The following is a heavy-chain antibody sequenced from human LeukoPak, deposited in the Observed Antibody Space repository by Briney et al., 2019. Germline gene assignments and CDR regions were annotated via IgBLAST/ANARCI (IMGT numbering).Heavy chain of an antibody. CDR3: ATEGP. CDR1: GGTFSSYA. V-gene: IGHV1-24*01. CDR2: FDPEDGET. Sequence: GASVKVSCTASGGTFSSYAISWVRQAPGKGLEWMGGFDPEDGETIYAQKFQGRVTMTEDTSTDTAYMELSSLRSEDTAVYYCATEGPWGQGTLVTVSS. J-gene: IGHJ5*02.